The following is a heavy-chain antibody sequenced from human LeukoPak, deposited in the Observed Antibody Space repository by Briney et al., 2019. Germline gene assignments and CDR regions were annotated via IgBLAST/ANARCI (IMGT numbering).Heavy chain of an antibody. CDR3: ARLRPQDAFDI. CDR2: IYPGDSDT. CDR1: GYSFTSYW. J-gene: IGHJ3*02. Sequence: GESLKISCQGSGYSFTSYWIGWVRQMPGKGLEWMGIIYPGDSDTRYSPSFQGQVTISADKSISTAYLRWSSLKASDTAMYYCARLRPQDAFDIWGQGTMVTVSS. V-gene: IGHV5-51*01.